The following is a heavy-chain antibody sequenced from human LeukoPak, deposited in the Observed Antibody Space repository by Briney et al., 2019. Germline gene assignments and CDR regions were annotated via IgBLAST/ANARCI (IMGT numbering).Heavy chain of an antibody. J-gene: IGHJ3*02. CDR1: GFTFSSYA. D-gene: IGHD2-21*02. CDR3: AKARIVVVTPGAFDI. Sequence: PGGSLRLSCAASGFTFSSYAMHWVRQAPGKGLEWVAVISYDGSNKYYADSVKGRFTISRDNSKNTLYLQMNSLRAEDTAVYYCAKARIVVVTPGAFDIWGQGTMVTVSS. CDR2: ISYDGSNK. V-gene: IGHV3-30*07.